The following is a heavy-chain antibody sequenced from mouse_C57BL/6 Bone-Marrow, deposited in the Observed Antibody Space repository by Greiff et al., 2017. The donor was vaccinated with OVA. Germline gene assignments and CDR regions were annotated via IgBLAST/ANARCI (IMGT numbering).Heavy chain of an antibody. V-gene: IGHV6-3*01. Sequence: DVKLVESGGGLVQPGGSMKLSCVASGFTFSNYWMNWVRQSPEKGLEWVAQIRLKSDNYATHYAESVKGRFTISRDDSKSSVYLQMNNLRAEDTGIYYCTNYGSSPYWYFDVWGTGTTVTVSS. CDR1: GFTFSNYW. J-gene: IGHJ1*03. CDR3: TNYGSSPYWYFDV. D-gene: IGHD1-1*01. CDR2: IRLKSDNYAT.